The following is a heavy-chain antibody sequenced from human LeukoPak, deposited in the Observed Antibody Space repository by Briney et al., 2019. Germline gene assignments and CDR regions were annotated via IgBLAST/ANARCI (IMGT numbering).Heavy chain of an antibody. D-gene: IGHD3-22*01. CDR1: GGSFSGYY. CDR3: ARDLYYYDSSGYYHWYYFDY. Sequence: PSETLSLTCAVYGGSFSGYYWSWIRQPPGKGLEWIGEINHSGSTNYNPSLKSRVTISVDTSKNQFSLKLSSVTAADTAVYYCARDLYYYDSSGYYHWYYFDYWGQGTLVTVSS. CDR2: INHSGST. V-gene: IGHV4-34*01. J-gene: IGHJ4*02.